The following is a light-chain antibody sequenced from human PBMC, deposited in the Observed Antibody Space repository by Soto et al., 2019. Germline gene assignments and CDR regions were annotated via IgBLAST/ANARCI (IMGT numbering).Light chain of an antibody. Sequence: EIVLTQSPGTLSLSPGERATLTCRAGQSVTSSYLAWYQQKPGQAPRLLMYGASSRATGIPDRFSGSGSGTDFTLTISRLEPEDFAVYYCQQYGSSPVTFGPGTKVDIK. CDR1: QSVTSSY. CDR2: GAS. V-gene: IGKV3-20*01. J-gene: IGKJ3*01. CDR3: QQYGSSPVT.